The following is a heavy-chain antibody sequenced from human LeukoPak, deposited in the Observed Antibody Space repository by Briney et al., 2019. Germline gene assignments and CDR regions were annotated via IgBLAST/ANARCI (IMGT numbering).Heavy chain of an antibody. J-gene: IGHJ6*02. V-gene: IGHV4-59*01. Sequence: SETLSLTCNVSGGSISSYYWSWIRQPPRKGLDWIGYIYYSGITNYNPSLKNRVTISVKTSKNHFSLKLSSLTAADPAVYSCASATPYITIFGVVTLGGMDAWGQGTTVTVSS. D-gene: IGHD3-3*01. CDR2: IYYSGIT. CDR3: ASATPYITIFGVVTLGGMDA. CDR1: GGSISSYY.